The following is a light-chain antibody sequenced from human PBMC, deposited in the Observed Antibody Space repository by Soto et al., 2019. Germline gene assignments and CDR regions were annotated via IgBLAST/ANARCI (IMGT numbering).Light chain of an antibody. CDR2: GAV. Sequence: DIQMTQSPSSLSSSVGDIFTITCRASQGISRYLAWLQQKPGEAPKSLIYGAVTLQSGVPSRFSGSGSGREFTLTISRLQPEDFATYYCQQYDGYPRTFGQGTKVDIK. V-gene: IGKV1-16*01. CDR1: QGISRY. CDR3: QQYDGYPRT. J-gene: IGKJ1*01.